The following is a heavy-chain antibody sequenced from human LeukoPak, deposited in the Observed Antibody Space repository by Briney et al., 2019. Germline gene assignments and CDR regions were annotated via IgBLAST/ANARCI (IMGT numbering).Heavy chain of an antibody. D-gene: IGHD6-25*01. CDR3: AIRPIAAADIYYYYYGMDV. J-gene: IGHJ6*02. Sequence: GGSLRLSCAASGFTFSSYAMSWVRQAPGKGLEWVPAISGSGGSTYYADSVKGRFTISRDNSKNTLYLQMNSLRAEDTAVYYCAIRPIAAADIYYYYYGMDVWGQGTTVTVSS. V-gene: IGHV3-23*01. CDR2: ISGSGGST. CDR1: GFTFSSYA.